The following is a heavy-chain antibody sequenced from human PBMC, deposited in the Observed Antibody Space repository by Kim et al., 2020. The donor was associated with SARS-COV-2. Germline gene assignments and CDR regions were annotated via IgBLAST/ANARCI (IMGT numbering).Heavy chain of an antibody. CDR1: GGSISSGGYS. CDR3: ARISTGDGDY. Sequence: SETLSLTCAVSGGSISSGGYSWSWIRQPPGKGLEWIGYIYHSGSTYYNPSLKSRVTISVDRSKNQFSLKLSSVTAADTAVYYCARISTGDGDYWGQGTLVTVSS. J-gene: IGHJ4*02. CDR2: IYHSGST. V-gene: IGHV4-30-2*01. D-gene: IGHD7-27*01.